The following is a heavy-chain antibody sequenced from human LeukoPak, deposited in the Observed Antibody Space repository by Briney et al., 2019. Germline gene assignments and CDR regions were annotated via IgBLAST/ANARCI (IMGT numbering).Heavy chain of an antibody. Sequence: GESLKISCKGSGYSFINYWIAWLRQMPGKGLEWMGIIYPGDSDTKYSPSFQGQVTISADKSINTAYLQWSSLTASDTAMYYCARLTDYYDSSGYYRNYNWFDPWGQGTLVTVSS. V-gene: IGHV5-51*01. CDR1: GYSFINYW. CDR3: ARLTDYYDSSGYYRNYNWFDP. J-gene: IGHJ5*02. CDR2: IYPGDSDT. D-gene: IGHD3-22*01.